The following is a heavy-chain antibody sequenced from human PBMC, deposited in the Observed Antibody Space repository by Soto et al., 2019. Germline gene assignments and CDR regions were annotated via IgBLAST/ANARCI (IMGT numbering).Heavy chain of an antibody. Sequence: QVLLVDSGGGVVQPGRSLRLSCAASGFAFSSYAMNWVRQAPGKGLEWVALISYDGSNKYYADSVRARFTISRDSSTNTLFLQMNSLRAADTAVYYCGRCTSTSCHLGSDYWGQGTLVTVSS. CDR2: ISYDGSNK. CDR1: GFAFSSYA. D-gene: IGHD2-2*01. J-gene: IGHJ4*02. V-gene: IGHV3-30-3*01. CDR3: GRCTSTSCHLGSDY.